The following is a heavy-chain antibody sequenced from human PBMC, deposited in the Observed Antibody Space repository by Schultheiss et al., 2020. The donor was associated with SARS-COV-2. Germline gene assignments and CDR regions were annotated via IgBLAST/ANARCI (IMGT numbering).Heavy chain of an antibody. D-gene: IGHD3-22*01. CDR1: AFTFSTYA. CDR3: ARTEVGYDSSGYFDY. V-gene: IGHV3-48*01. Sequence: GGSLRLSCAASAFTFSTYAMSWVRQAPGKGLEWVSYISSSSSTIYYADSVKGRFTISRDNAKNSLYLQMNSLRAEDTAVYYCARTEVGYDSSGYFDYWGQGTLVTVSS. J-gene: IGHJ4*02. CDR2: ISSSSSTI.